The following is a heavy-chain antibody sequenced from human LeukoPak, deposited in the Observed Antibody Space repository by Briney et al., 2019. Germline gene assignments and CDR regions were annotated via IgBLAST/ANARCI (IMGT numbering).Heavy chain of an antibody. CDR1: GFTFDDYA. CDR3: AKDFGGYMYYFDS. V-gene: IGHV3-43*02. D-gene: IGHD5-12*01. CDR2: ISGDGGST. Sequence: AGGSLRLPCAASGFTFDDYAMHWVRHAPGKGLGWVFLISGDGGSTYYADSVKGRFTISRDNSKNSLHLQMNSLRTEDTALYYCAKDFGGYMYYFDSGGQGTLVTVSS. J-gene: IGHJ4*02.